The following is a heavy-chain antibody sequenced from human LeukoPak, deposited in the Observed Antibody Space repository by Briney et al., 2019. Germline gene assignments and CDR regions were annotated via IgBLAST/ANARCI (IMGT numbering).Heavy chain of an antibody. J-gene: IGHJ5*02. Sequence: GASVKVSCKASGYTFTSYDINWVRQAPGQGLEWMGRIIPILGIANYAQKFQGRVTITADKSTSTAYMELSSLRSEDTAVYYCARDQRGSGWYHATNWFDPWGQGTLVTVSS. D-gene: IGHD6-19*01. CDR3: ARDQRGSGWYHATNWFDP. CDR2: IIPILGIA. CDR1: GYTFTSYD. V-gene: IGHV1-69*04.